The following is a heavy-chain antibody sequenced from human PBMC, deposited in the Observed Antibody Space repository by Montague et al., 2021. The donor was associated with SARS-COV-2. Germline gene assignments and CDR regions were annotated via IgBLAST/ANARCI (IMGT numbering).Heavy chain of an antibody. J-gene: IGHJ4*02. CDR3: ARAGSLGNFDY. V-gene: IGHV6-1*01. CDR2: WNN. Sequence: WNNYYVVSVKSRVTINPDTSKNQFSLQLNSVTPEDSAVDYCARAGSLGNFDYWGQGTLVTVSS. D-gene: IGHD3-10*01.